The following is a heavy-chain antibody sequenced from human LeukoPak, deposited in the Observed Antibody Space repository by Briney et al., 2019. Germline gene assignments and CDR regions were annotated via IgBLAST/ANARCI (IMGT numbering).Heavy chain of an antibody. CDR3: ARAPYFTVTYGVLFDY. Sequence: PGGSLRLSCAASGFTFSSYAMHWVRQAPGKGLEWVAVISYDGSNKYYADSVKGRFTISRDNAKNSLYLQMNSLRAEDTAVYYCARAPYFTVTYGVLFDYWGQGTLVTVSS. CDR1: GFTFSSYA. V-gene: IGHV3-30-3*01. J-gene: IGHJ4*02. CDR2: ISYDGSNK. D-gene: IGHD4-17*01.